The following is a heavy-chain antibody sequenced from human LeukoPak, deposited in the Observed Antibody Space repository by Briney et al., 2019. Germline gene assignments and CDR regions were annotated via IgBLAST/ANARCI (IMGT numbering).Heavy chain of an antibody. D-gene: IGHD6-25*01. CDR1: GFTFSNYA. CDR2: ISGSGGST. Sequence: GGSLRLSCAASGFTFSNYAMSWVRQAPGKGLEWVSAISGSGGSTYYADSVKGRFTISRDNSKNTLYLQMNSLRAEDTAVYFCARGAGSNWFAPWGQGTLVTVSS. V-gene: IGHV3-23*01. J-gene: IGHJ5*02. CDR3: ARGAGSNWFAP.